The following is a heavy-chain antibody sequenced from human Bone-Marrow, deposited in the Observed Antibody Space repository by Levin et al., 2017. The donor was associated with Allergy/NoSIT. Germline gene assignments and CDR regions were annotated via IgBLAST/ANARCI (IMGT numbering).Heavy chain of an antibody. CDR1: GGSINTNDYY. Sequence: SETLSLTCTVSGGSINTNDYYWGWIRQPPGKGLEWIGSISYRGSYYSPSLKSRVTISVDTSRNELSLKLRSVAAADTAMSYCTRLTRELSRDYYDMDVWGKGTTVIVSS. J-gene: IGHJ6*04. D-gene: IGHD3-10*01. V-gene: IGHV4-39*01. CDR2: ISYRGS. CDR3: TRLTRELSRDYYDMDV.